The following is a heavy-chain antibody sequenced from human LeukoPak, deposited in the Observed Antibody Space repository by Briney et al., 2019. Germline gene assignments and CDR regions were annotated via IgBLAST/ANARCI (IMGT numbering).Heavy chain of an antibody. CDR1: GGTFSSYA. Sequence: GASVKVSCKASGGTFSSYAISWARQAPGQGLEWMGRIIPILGIANYAQKFQGRVTITADKSTSTAYMELSSLRSEDTAVYYCARERPDFGVVINPFSYWGQGTLVTVSS. CDR3: ARERPDFGVVINPFSY. D-gene: IGHD3-3*01. CDR2: IIPILGIA. V-gene: IGHV1-69*04. J-gene: IGHJ4*02.